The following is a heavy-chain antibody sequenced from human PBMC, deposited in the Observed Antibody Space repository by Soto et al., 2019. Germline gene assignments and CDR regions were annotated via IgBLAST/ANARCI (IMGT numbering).Heavy chain of an antibody. V-gene: IGHV1-18*01. CDR1: AYTFTRYG. D-gene: IGHD2-8*01. Sequence: QGHLVQSGAEVKKPGASVKVSCKTSAYTFTRYGISWVRQAPGQGLEWMGWISGYNGDTNYAQNLQDRVTMTIDTSTTTAYMELRSLTSDDTAVYYCAKNGQPPYYYYGLDVWGQGTTFTVS. J-gene: IGHJ6*02. CDR2: ISGYNGDT. CDR3: AKNGQPPYYYYGLDV.